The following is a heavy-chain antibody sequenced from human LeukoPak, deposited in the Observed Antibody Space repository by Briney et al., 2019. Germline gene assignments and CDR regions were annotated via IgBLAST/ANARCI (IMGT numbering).Heavy chain of an antibody. D-gene: IGHD5-24*01. CDR2: INEDGSET. J-gene: IGHJ4*02. CDR3: TRDRGWQQFDY. Sequence: GGSLRLSCAASAFTFSDYWMTWVRQAPGKGLERVANINEDGSETYYMDSVKGRFTISRENAKNSLYLKLGSLRDDDTAVYYCTRDRGWQQFDYWGQGTLVTVSS. V-gene: IGHV3-7*01. CDR1: AFTFSDYW.